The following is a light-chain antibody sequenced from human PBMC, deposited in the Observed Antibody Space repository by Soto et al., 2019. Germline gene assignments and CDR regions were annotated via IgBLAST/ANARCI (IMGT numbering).Light chain of an antibody. CDR3: QQYNNWPPWT. V-gene: IGKV3-15*01. CDR1: QSLSTSY. Sequence: DIVLTQSPGTLSLSPGERATLSCRASQSLSTSYLAWYQQKPGQAPRLLIYGASTRATGIPARFSGSGSGTEFTLTISSLQSEDFAVYHCQQYNNWPPWTFGQATKVDIK. CDR2: GAS. J-gene: IGKJ1*01.